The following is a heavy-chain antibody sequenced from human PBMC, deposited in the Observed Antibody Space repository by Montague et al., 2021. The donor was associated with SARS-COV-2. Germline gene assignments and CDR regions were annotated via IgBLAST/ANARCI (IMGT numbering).Heavy chain of an antibody. D-gene: IGHD5-18*01. CDR3: ARGVDTGVVTVTGGCDS. J-gene: IGHJ5*01. CDR1: GGSISSGYYY. V-gene: IGHV4-61*10. Sequence: SETLSLTCTVSGGSISSGYYYWSWIRLPAGKGLEWIGSIYRSGSPXYNPSLQSRVALSVDTSKNQFSMKMTSVTAADTAMYYCARGVDTGVVTVTGGCDSWGQGTLVTVSS. CDR2: IYRSGSP.